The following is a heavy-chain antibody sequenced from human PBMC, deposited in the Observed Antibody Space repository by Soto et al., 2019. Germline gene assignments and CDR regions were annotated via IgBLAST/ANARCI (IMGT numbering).Heavy chain of an antibody. D-gene: IGHD3-9*01. CDR2: IYPGDSDT. V-gene: IGHV5-51*01. CDR3: ASFNYDILTGYTDWFDP. Sequence: HGESLKISCKGSGYSFTSYWIGWVRQMPGKGLEWMGIIYPGDSDTRYSPSFQGQVTISADKSISTAYLQWSSLKASDTAMYYCASFNYDILTGYTDWFDPWGQGTLVTVSS. CDR1: GYSFTSYW. J-gene: IGHJ5*02.